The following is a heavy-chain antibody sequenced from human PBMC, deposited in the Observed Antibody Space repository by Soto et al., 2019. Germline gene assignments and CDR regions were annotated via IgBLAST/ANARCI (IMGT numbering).Heavy chain of an antibody. D-gene: IGHD2-2*01. V-gene: IGHV4-4*02. Sequence: SETLSLTCAVSGGSISNSDWWSWVRQPPGKGLEWIGEIYHSESTNYNPSLKSRVTISVDKSKNQFSLKLSSVTAADTAVYYCARDSREPATAFDCWGQGTLVTVSS. CDR3: ARDSREPATAFDC. J-gene: IGHJ4*02. CDR2: IYHSEST. CDR1: GGSISNSDW.